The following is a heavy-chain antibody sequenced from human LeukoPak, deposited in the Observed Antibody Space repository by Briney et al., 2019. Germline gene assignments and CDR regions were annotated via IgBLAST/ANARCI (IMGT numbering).Heavy chain of an antibody. D-gene: IGHD2-2*03. Sequence: SETLSLTCAVYGGSFSGYYWSWIRQPPGKGLEWIGEINHSGSTNYNPSLKSRVTISVDTSKNQFSLKLSSVTAADTAVYYCARLMVGYCSSTSCLSDYWGQGTLVTVSS. CDR2: INHSGST. J-gene: IGHJ4*02. CDR1: GGSFSGYY. V-gene: IGHV4-34*01. CDR3: ARLMVGYCSSTSCLSDY.